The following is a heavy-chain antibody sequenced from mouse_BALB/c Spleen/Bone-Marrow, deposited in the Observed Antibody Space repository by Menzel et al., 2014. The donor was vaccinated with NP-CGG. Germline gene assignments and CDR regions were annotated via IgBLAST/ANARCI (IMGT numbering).Heavy chain of an antibody. V-gene: IGHV2-9*02. CDR3: AIAYFGSYNYYFDF. Sequence: QVQLQQSGPGLVAPSQSLSITCTVSGFSLTSYGVHWVRQPPGKGLEWLGIIWAGGSTNYNSALMSRLSISKDNSKSQVFLKMNSLQTDDAAMFYCAIAYFGSYNYYFDFWGRGTTLTVSS. D-gene: IGHD2-10*01. CDR2: IWAGGST. CDR1: GFSLTSYG. J-gene: IGHJ2*01.